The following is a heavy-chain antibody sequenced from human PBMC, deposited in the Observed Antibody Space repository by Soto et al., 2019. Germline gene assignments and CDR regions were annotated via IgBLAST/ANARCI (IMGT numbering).Heavy chain of an antibody. CDR1: GFTFSSYG. Sequence: GGSLRLSCAASGFTFSSYGMHWVRQAPGKGLEWVAVISYDGSNKYYADSVKGRFTISRDNSKNTLYLQMNSLRAEDTAVYYCAKDCDRRYDSSGYYPVTFDYWGQGNLVTVSS. CDR3: AKDCDRRYDSSGYYPVTFDY. J-gene: IGHJ4*02. CDR2: ISYDGSNK. V-gene: IGHV3-30*18. D-gene: IGHD3-22*01.